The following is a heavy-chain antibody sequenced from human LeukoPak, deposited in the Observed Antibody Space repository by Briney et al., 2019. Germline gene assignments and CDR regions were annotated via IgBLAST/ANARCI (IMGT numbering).Heavy chain of an antibody. V-gene: IGHV1-2*02. Sequence: ASVXVSCKASGYTFTGYYMHWVRQAPGHGLEWMGWINPNSGGTNYAQKFQGRVTMTRDTSISTAYMELSRLRSDDTAVYYCARVFESDYYDSSGLHGWFDPWGQGTLVTVSS. CDR3: ARVFESDYYDSSGLHGWFDP. D-gene: IGHD3-22*01. CDR1: GYTFTGYY. CDR2: INPNSGGT. J-gene: IGHJ5*02.